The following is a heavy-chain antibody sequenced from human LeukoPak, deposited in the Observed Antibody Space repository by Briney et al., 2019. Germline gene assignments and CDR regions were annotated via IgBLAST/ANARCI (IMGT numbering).Heavy chain of an antibody. V-gene: IGHV6-1*01. J-gene: IGHJ4*02. D-gene: IGHD2-2*01. CDR2: TYYRSKWYN. Sequence: SQTLSLTCAISGDSVSSNSAAWNWIRQSPSRGLEWLGRTYYRSKWYNDYAVSVKSRITINPDTSKNQFSLKLSSVTAADTAVYYCARQRYCSSTSCHYYFDYWGQGTLVTVSS. CDR1: GDSVSSNSAA. CDR3: ARQRYCSSTSCHYYFDY.